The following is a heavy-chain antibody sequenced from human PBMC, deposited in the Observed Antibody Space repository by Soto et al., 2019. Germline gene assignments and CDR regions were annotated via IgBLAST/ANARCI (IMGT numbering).Heavy chain of an antibody. CDR2: ISSSSSYI. CDR3: ARWRGSGTWLGRYYYYGMDV. Sequence: VQLVESGGGVVQPGRSLRLSCAASGFTFSSYAMHWVRQAPGKGLEWVSSISSSSSYIYYADSVKGRFTISRDNAKNSLYLQMNSLRAEDTAVYYCARWRGSGTWLGRYYYYGMDVWGQGTTVTVSS. J-gene: IGHJ6*02. CDR1: GFTFSSYA. V-gene: IGHV3-21*01. D-gene: IGHD3-10*01.